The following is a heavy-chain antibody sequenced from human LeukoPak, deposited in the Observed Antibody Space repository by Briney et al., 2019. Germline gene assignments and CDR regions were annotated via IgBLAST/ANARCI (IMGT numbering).Heavy chain of an antibody. CDR3: ALSGYYYDSSGYRPYNWFDP. V-gene: IGHV5-51*01. Sequence: GESLQISCKGSGYSFTSYWIGWVRQMPGKGLEWMGIIYPGDSDTRYSPSFQGQVTISADKSISTAYLQWSSLKASDTAMYYCALSGYYYDSSGYRPYNWFDPWGQGTLVTVSS. D-gene: IGHD3-22*01. CDR2: IYPGDSDT. J-gene: IGHJ5*02. CDR1: GYSFTSYW.